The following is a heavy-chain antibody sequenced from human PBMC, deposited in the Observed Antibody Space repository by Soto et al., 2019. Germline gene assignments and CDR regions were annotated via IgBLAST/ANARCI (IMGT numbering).Heavy chain of an antibody. CDR2: IYYSGST. CDR3: ARGPQAQSWFDP. J-gene: IGHJ5*02. Sequence: SETLSLTCTVSGGSISSYYWSWIRQPPGKGLEWLGYIYYSGSTNYNPSLKSRVTISVDTSKNQFSLKLSSVTAADTAVYYCARGPQAQSWFDPWGQGTLVTGS. CDR1: GGSISSYY. V-gene: IGHV4-59*01.